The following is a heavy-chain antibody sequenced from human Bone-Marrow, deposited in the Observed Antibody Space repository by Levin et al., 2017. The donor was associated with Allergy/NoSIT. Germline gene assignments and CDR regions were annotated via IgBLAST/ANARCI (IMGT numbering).Heavy chain of an antibody. CDR1: GFNFSSYW. D-gene: IGHD4-17*01. J-gene: IGHJ2*01. CDR3: ARDRVTTNWYFDL. Sequence: PGGSLRLSCSASGFNFSSYWMHWVRQAPGKGLVWVPRINRDGSSTSYADSVKGRFTISRDNAKNTLYLQMNSMGAEDTSVYYCARDRVTTNWYFDLWSRGTLVAVSS. V-gene: IGHV3-74*01. CDR2: INRDGSST.